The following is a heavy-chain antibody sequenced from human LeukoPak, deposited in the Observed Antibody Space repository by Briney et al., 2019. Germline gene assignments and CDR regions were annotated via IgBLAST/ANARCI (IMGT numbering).Heavy chain of an antibody. J-gene: IGHJ4*02. V-gene: IGHV1-46*01. D-gene: IGHD3-22*01. Sequence: ASVKVSCKASGYTFTNYYMHWVRQAPGQGLEWMGIIHSGGGSTTYAQNFQGRVTMTTDTSTSTAYMELRSLKSDDTAVYYCARGFRDYYDSSGYYNDYWGQGTLVTVSS. CDR1: GYTFTNYY. CDR2: IHSGGGST. CDR3: ARGFRDYYDSSGYYNDY.